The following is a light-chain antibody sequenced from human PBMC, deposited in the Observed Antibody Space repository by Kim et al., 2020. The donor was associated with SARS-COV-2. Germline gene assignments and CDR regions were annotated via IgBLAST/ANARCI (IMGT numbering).Light chain of an antibody. CDR3: QRSYSTPPYT. V-gene: IGKV1-39*01. Sequence: ASVGDRVTITCRASQSINTYLNWYQQKPGKAPKLLIYGASTLHSGVPSRFSGSGSGTYFTLTISSMQPEDFATYYCQRSYSTPPYTFGQGTKLEIK. CDR2: GAS. J-gene: IGKJ2*01. CDR1: QSINTY.